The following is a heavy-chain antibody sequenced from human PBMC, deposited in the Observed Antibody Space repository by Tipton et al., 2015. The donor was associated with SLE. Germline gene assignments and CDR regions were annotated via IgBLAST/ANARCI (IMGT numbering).Heavy chain of an antibody. J-gene: IGHJ4*02. D-gene: IGHD5-12*01. Sequence: TLSLTCTVSGASVSSSFHQWGWFRQPPGKGLEWIGSIDYSGRTYYTPSLKSQVTISVDTSKNQFSLKLSSVTAADTAFYYCARRTSGYAPDYWGQGTLVTVSS. CDR1: GASVSSSFHQ. V-gene: IGHV4-39*07. CDR3: ARRTSGYAPDY. CDR2: IDYSGRT.